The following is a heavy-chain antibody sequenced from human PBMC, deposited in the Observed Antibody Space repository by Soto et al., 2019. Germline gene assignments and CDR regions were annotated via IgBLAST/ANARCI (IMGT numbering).Heavy chain of an antibody. CDR3: ERGEGSGSNALGQ. Sequence: EVLLEESGGDLVQPGGSLRLSCAASGFSVSNNYMTWVRQVPGKGLEWVSVIQDGGSITYADSVRDRFTISRDSSKNTVFLQMSSLRPEDTAVHFCERGEGSGSNALGQWGQGTLVTVSS. CDR2: IQDGGSI. CDR1: GFSVSNNY. D-gene: IGHD3-10*01. J-gene: IGHJ4*02. V-gene: IGHV3-66*01.